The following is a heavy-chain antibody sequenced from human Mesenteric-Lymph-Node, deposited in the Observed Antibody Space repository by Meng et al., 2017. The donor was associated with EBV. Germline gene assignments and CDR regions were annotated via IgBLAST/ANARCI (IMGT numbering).Heavy chain of an antibody. J-gene: IGHJ5*02. D-gene: IGHD4-23*01. CDR2: IYHGGST. Sequence: QGQLQESGPGLVRPSGTLSRTCFVSGGSISSSNWWSWVRQSPGKGLEWIGEIYHGGSTNYNPSLKSRVTISVDTSKNQFSLKLSSVTAADTAVYYCARGTTVEWFDPWGQGTLVTVSS. V-gene: IGHV4-4*02. CDR1: GGSISSSNW. CDR3: ARGTTVEWFDP.